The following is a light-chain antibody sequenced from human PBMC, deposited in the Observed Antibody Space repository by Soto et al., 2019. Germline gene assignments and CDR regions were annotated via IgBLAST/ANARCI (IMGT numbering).Light chain of an antibody. CDR1: QSVSSN. CDR2: GAS. Sequence: EIVMTQSPATLSVSPGERATLSCRASQSVSSNLAWYQQKPGQAPRLLIYGASTRDTGIPARFSGSGSGTGFTRTISSLQSEDFAIYYCQQYTNWPQKFGQGTKVEIK. CDR3: QQYTNWPQK. V-gene: IGKV3-15*01. J-gene: IGKJ1*01.